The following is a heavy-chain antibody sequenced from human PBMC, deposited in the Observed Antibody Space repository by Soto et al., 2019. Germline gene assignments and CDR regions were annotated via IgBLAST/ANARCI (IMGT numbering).Heavy chain of an antibody. CDR3: ARDRLGATGDY. D-gene: IGHD1-26*01. CDR1: GYTFTSYG. V-gene: IGHV1-18*01. CDR2: ISAYNANT. Sequence: QVQLVQSGAEVKKPGASVKVSCKASGYTFTSYGISWVRQAPGQGLAWMGWISAYNANTNYEQKHQGRVTMTTDTSTSTSYMELRSLRSDDTAVYCCARDRLGATGDYWGQGTLVTVSS. J-gene: IGHJ4*02.